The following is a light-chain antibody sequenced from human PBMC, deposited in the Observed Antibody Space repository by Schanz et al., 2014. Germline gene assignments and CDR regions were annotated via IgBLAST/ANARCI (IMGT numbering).Light chain of an antibody. V-gene: IGLV2-8*01. CDR1: SSDVGAYNY. Sequence: QSALTQPPSASGSPGQSVTISCTGTSSDVGAYNYVSWYQQHPGKAPKLMIYEVNKRPSGVPDRFSGSKSGNTASLTVSGLQAEDEADYYCASYAGSNNWVFGGGTQLTVL. J-gene: IGLJ3*02. CDR2: EVN. CDR3: ASYAGSNNWV.